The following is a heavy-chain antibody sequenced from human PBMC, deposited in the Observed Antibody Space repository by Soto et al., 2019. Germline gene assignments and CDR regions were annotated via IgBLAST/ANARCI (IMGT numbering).Heavy chain of an antibody. CDR1: GYTFTGYY. CDR3: ARVGGYCSGGSCPNYYFDY. J-gene: IGHJ4*02. CDR2: INPNSGGT. V-gene: IGHV1-2*04. Sequence: ASVKFSCKASGYTFTGYYMHWVRQAPGQGLEWMGWINPNSGGTNYAQKFQGWVTMTRDTSISTAYMELSRLRSDDTAVYYCARVGGYCSGGSCPNYYFDYWGQGTLVTVSS. D-gene: IGHD2-15*01.